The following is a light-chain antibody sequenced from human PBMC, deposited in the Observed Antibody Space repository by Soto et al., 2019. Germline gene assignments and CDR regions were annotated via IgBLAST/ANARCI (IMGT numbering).Light chain of an antibody. CDR3: QQYNIWPPIT. CDR2: GAS. CDR1: QSVSTS. J-gene: IGKJ5*01. V-gene: IGKV3-15*01. Sequence: IVLRQSPCTLSLSPGARATPSCRASQSVSTSQLAWYQEKPGQAPRLLIYGASTRAPGIPARFSGSGSGTEFTLTISSLPSEDFAVYYCQQYNIWPPITFGQGTRLEI.